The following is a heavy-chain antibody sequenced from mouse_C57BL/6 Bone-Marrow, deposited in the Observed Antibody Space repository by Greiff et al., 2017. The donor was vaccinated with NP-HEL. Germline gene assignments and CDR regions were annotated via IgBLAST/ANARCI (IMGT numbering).Heavy chain of an antibody. J-gene: IGHJ2*01. CDR2: IRSKSNNYAT. CDR3: VRQGGYSSLFDY. Sequence: EVQLVESGGGLVQPKGSLKLSCAASGFSFNTYAMNWVRQAPGKGLEWVARIRSKSNNYATYYADSVKDRFTISRDDSESMLYLQMNNLKTEDTDMDYGVRQGGYSSLFDYWGQGTTLTVSS. D-gene: IGHD2-5*01. V-gene: IGHV10-1*01. CDR1: GFSFNTYA.